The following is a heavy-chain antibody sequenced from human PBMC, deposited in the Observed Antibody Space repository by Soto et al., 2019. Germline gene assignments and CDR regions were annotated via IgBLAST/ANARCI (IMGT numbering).Heavy chain of an antibody. CDR3: ARDSVLWFGELPPSSYGMDV. Sequence: ASVKVSCKASGYTFTGYYMHWVRQAPGQGLEWMGWINPNSGGTNYAQKFQGWVTMTRDTSISTAYMELSRLRSDDTAVYYCARDSVLWFGELPPSSYGMDVWGQGTTVTVSS. CDR2: INPNSGGT. CDR1: GYTFTGYY. J-gene: IGHJ6*02. D-gene: IGHD3-10*01. V-gene: IGHV1-2*04.